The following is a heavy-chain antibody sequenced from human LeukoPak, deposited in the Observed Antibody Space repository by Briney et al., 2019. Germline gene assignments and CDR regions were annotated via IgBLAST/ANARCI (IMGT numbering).Heavy chain of an antibody. CDR1: AFTLSSYA. J-gene: IGHJ4*02. CDR2: ISYDGSNK. V-gene: IGHV3-30*04. Sequence: RPGGSLRLSCAASAFTLSSYAMHWVRQAPGKGLEWVAVISYDGSNKYYADSVKGRFTISRDNSKNTLYLQMNSLRAEDTAVYYCAREDGAYGSGSYPDYWGQGALVTVSS. D-gene: IGHD3-10*01. CDR3: AREDGAYGSGSYPDY.